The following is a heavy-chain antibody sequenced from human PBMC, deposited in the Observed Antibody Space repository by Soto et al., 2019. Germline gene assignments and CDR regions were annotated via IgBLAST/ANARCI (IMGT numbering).Heavy chain of an antibody. CDR3: ARRGVLPDY. J-gene: IGHJ4*02. V-gene: IGHV1-18*01. CDR2: ISADNGNT. Sequence: ASVKVSCKGSGYSFTNYGISWVRQAPGQGLEWMGWISADNGNTNYAQNIQGRVTMSTDTSTSTAYMELRSLRSDDTAVYYCARRGVLPDYWGQGTLVTVSS. D-gene: IGHD3-10*01. CDR1: GYSFTNYG.